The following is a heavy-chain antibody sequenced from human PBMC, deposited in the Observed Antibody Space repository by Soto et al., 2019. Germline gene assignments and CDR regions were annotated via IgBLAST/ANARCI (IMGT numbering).Heavy chain of an antibody. CDR2: ISGSGGST. Sequence: EVQLLESGGGLVQPGGSLRLSCAASGFTFSSNAMSWVRQAPGKGLEWVSAISGSGGSTYYADPVKGRFTISRDNSKNTLYLQMNSLRAEDTAVYYCARDAFLGTAADAADYWGQGALVAVSS. CDR3: ARDAFLGTAADAADY. D-gene: IGHD6-25*01. CDR1: GFTFSSNA. V-gene: IGHV3-23*01. J-gene: IGHJ4*02.